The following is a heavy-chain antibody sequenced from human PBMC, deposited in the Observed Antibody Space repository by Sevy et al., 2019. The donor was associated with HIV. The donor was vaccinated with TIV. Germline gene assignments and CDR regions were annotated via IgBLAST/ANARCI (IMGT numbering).Heavy chain of an antibody. Sequence: GGSLRLSCTAPGFTFGDYAMSWFRQAPGKGLEWVGFIRSKAYGGTTEYAASVKGRFTISRDDSKSIAYLQMNSLKTEDTAVYYCTRGHYDSSGYYGAFDIWGQGTMVTVSS. CDR2: IRSKAYGGTT. J-gene: IGHJ3*02. V-gene: IGHV3-49*03. D-gene: IGHD3-22*01. CDR1: GFTFGDYA. CDR3: TRGHYDSSGYYGAFDI.